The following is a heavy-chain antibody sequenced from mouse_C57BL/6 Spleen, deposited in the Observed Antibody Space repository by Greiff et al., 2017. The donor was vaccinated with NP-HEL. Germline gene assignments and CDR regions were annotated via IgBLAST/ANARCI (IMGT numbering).Heavy chain of an antibody. CDR3: ATDTRGYFDY. CDR2: IHPNSGST. J-gene: IGHJ2*01. Sequence: VKLQQPGAELVKPGASVKLSCKASGYTFTSYWMHWVKQRPGQGLEWIGMIHPNSGSTNYNEKFKSKATLTVDKSSSTAYMQLSSLTSEDSAVYYCATDTRGYFDYWGQGTTLTVSS. D-gene: IGHD3-3*01. V-gene: IGHV1-64*01. CDR1: GYTFTSYW.